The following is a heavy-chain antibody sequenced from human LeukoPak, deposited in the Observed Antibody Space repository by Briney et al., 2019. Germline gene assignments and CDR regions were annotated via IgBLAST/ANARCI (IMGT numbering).Heavy chain of an antibody. V-gene: IGHV3-74*01. J-gene: IGHJ3*02. D-gene: IGHD3-22*01. CDR1: GFTFSSYW. CDR2: INSDGSST. CDR3: ARVRTNYYDSRDAFDI. Sequence: GGSLRLSCAASGFTFSSYWMHWVRQAPGKGLVLVSRINSDGSSTSYADSVKGRFTISRDNAKNTLYLQMNSLRAEDTAVYYCARVRTNYYDSRDAFDIWGQGTMVTVSS.